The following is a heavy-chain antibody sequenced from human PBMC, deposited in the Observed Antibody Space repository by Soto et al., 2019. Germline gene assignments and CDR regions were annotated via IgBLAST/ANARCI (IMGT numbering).Heavy chain of an antibody. Sequence: QVQLQESGPGLVKPSQTLSLTCTVSGGSISSGGYYWSWIRQHPGKGLEWIGYIYYSGSTYYNPSLKSRVTISVDTSKNQFSLKLSSLTAADTAVYYCARVNRRYSYDYYYYMDVWGKGTTVTVSS. D-gene: IGHD5-18*01. J-gene: IGHJ6*03. CDR3: ARVNRRYSYDYYYYMDV. CDR2: IYYSGST. CDR1: GGSISSGGYY. V-gene: IGHV4-31*03.